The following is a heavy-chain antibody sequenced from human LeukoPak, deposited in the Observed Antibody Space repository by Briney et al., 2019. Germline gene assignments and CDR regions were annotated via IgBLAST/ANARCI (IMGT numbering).Heavy chain of an antibody. CDR2: INPNSGGT. Sequence: GASVKVSCKASGYTFTSYDINWVRQAPGQGLEWMGWINPNSGGTNYAQKFQGRVTMTRDTSISTAYMELSRLRSDDTAVYYCARDGLGWDWGQGTLVTVSS. CDR1: GYTFTSYD. J-gene: IGHJ4*02. V-gene: IGHV1-2*02. CDR3: ARDGLGWD. D-gene: IGHD4-23*01.